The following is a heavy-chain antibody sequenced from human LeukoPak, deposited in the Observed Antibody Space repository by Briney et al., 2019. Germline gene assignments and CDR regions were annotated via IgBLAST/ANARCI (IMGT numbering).Heavy chain of an antibody. D-gene: IGHD4-23*01. V-gene: IGHV1-2*04. CDR2: INPNSGGT. CDR1: GYTFTGCY. J-gene: IGHJ4*02. CDR3: ARGHSVGNSALGY. Sequence: ASVKVSCKASGYTFTGCYMHWVRQAPGQGLEWMGWINPNSGGTNYARKFQGWVTMTRDTSISTAYMELSRLRSDDTAVYYCARGHSVGNSALGYWGQGTLVTVSS.